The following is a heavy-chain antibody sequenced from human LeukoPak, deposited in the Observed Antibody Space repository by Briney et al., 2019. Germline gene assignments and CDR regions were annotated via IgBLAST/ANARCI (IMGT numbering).Heavy chain of an antibody. D-gene: IGHD4-23*01. Sequence: SVKVSCKASGFTFTSSAMQWVRQARGQRPEWIGWIVVGSGNTNYAQKFQERVTITRDMSTSTAYMELSSLRSEDTAVYYCAADGGLTKAPEIGYYYYYMDVWGKGTTVTVSS. CDR2: IVVGSGNT. J-gene: IGHJ6*03. V-gene: IGHV1-58*02. CDR3: AADGGLTKAPEIGYYYYYMDV. CDR1: GFTFTSSA.